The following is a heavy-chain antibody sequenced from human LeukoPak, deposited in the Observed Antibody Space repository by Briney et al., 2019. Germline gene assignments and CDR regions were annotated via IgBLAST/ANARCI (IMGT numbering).Heavy chain of an antibody. V-gene: IGHV4-61*02. CDR2: IYTSGNT. CDR3: AREDMQVAIYYFDY. Sequence: SQTLSLTCTVSGGSISSGSYYWSWIRQPAGKGLEWIGRIYTSGNTNYNPSLKSRVTISVDTSKNQFSLKLSSVTAADTAVYYCAREDMQVAIYYFDYWGQGTLVTVSS. CDR1: GGSISSGSYY. D-gene: IGHD2-15*01. J-gene: IGHJ4*02.